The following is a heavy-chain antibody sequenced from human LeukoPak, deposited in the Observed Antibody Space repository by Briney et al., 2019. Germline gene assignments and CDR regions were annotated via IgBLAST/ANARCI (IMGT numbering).Heavy chain of an antibody. CDR1: GFTFSSYS. V-gene: IGHV3-48*01. D-gene: IGHD4-23*01. CDR2: ISGDNSAI. CDR3: AKTSGGNY. Sequence: GGSLRLSCAASGFTFSSYSMNWVRQAPGKGLEWVSYISGDNSAIFYVDSVKGRFTISRDNSRNTLYLQMNSLRVEDTAVYYCAKTSGGNYWGQGTLVTVSS. J-gene: IGHJ4*02.